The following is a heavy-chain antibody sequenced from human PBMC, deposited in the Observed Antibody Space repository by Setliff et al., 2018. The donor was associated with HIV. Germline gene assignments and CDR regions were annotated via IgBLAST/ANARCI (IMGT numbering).Heavy chain of an antibody. CDR3: ARGVTLGRGVIAESPLYVMDV. CDR1: GGPFSDYF. J-gene: IGHJ6*03. CDR2: ISPSGGA. Sequence: SETLSLPCASSGGPFSDYFWTWLRQPPGKGLEWIGHISPSGGADYSPSLKTRAAISLVTSRSQIVLRLSSVAAADTATYYCARGVTLGRGVIAESPLYVMDVWGEGTPVTVSS. V-gene: IGHV4-34*01. D-gene: IGHD3-10*01.